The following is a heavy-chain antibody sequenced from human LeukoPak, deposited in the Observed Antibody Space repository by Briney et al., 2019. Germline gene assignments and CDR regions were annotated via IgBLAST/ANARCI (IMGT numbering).Heavy chain of an antibody. Sequence: SETLSLTCAVYGGSFSGYYWSWIRQPPGKGLEWIGEINHSGSTNYNPSLKSRVTISVDTSKIQFSLKLSSVTAADTAVYYCARDAVITNYYYYGMDVWGQGTTVTVSS. D-gene: IGHD3-22*01. CDR2: INHSGST. CDR1: GGSFSGYY. CDR3: ARDAVITNYYYYGMDV. V-gene: IGHV4-34*01. J-gene: IGHJ6*02.